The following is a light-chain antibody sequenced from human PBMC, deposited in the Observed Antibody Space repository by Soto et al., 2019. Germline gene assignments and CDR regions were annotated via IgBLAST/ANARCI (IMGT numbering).Light chain of an antibody. J-gene: IGKJ2*01. CDR3: LQYVTYPLT. CDR1: QGIRND. V-gene: IGKV1-17*01. Sequence: DIQMTQSPSSLSASVGDRVTITCRASQGIRNDLGWYQQKPGKAPKRLIYGASSLQSGVPSRFSGSESGTEFTLEISILQPEHFATYDCLQYVTYPLTFGQGNKLEIK. CDR2: GAS.